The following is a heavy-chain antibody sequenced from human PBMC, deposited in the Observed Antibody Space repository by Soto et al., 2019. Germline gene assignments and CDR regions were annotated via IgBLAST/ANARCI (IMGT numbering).Heavy chain of an antibody. CDR2: INGDGSGT. Sequence: EVQLVESGGGLVQPGGSLRLSCAAAGFAFDSHWMHWVRQVPGKGLVWVSRINGDGSGTFYADSVKGRFTISRDNARNTVYLQINSLRAEDTAVYYCARGIYWRYGMDVWGQGTTVTVSS. D-gene: IGHD5-12*01. J-gene: IGHJ6*02. CDR3: ARGIYWRYGMDV. CDR1: GFAFDSHW. V-gene: IGHV3-74*01.